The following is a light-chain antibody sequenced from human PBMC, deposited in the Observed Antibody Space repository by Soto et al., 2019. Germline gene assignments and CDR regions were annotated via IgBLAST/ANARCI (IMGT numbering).Light chain of an antibody. CDR1: QSVSSSY. Sequence: EIVLTQSPGTLSLSPGERATLSCRASQSVSSSYLAWYQQKPGQAPRLLIYGASSRATGIPDRFSGSGSGTDFTLTISRLEPDDFAGYYCQQYGSSPPRTFAPGTNVAIK. V-gene: IGKV3-20*01. CDR3: QQYGSSPPRT. J-gene: IGKJ1*01. CDR2: GAS.